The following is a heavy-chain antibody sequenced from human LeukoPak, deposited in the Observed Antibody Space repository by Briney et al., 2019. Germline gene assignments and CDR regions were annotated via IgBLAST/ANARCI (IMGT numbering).Heavy chain of an antibody. CDR2: INHSGST. CDR3: ARDGYNWGYFDY. J-gene: IGHJ4*02. D-gene: IGHD5-24*01. V-gene: IGHV4-34*01. Sequence: SETLSLTCAVYGGSFSGYYWSWIRQPPGKGLEWIGEINHSGSTNYNPSLKSRVTISVDTSKNQFSLKLSSVTAADTAAYYCARDGYNWGYFDYWGQGTLVTVFS. CDR1: GGSFSGYY.